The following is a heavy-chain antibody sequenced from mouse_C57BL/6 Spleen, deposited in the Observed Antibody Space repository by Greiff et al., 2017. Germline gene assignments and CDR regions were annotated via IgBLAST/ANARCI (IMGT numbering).Heavy chain of an antibody. J-gene: IGHJ1*03. D-gene: IGHD1-1*01. CDR2: FYPGSGSI. Sequence: QVQLQQSGAELVKPGASVKLSCKASGYTFTEYTIHWVKQRSGQGLEWIGWFYPGSGSIKYNEKFKDKATLTADKSSSTVYMELSRLTSEDSAVYCCARHEEDYYGSSYGYFDVWGTGTTVTVSS. CDR3: ARHEEDYYGSSYGYFDV. CDR1: GYTFTEYT. V-gene: IGHV1-62-2*01.